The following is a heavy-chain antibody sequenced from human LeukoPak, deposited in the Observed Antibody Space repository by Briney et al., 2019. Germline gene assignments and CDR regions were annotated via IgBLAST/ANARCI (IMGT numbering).Heavy chain of an antibody. Sequence: GGSLRLSCAASGFTFSSYGMHWVRQAPGKGLEWVAVISYDGSNKYYADSVKGRFTISRDNSKNTLYLQMNSLRAEDTAVYYCAKDPGDGQRYFDYWGQGTLVTVSS. V-gene: IGHV3-30*18. CDR1: GFTFSSYG. CDR2: ISYDGSNK. D-gene: IGHD4-17*01. CDR3: AKDPGDGQRYFDY. J-gene: IGHJ4*02.